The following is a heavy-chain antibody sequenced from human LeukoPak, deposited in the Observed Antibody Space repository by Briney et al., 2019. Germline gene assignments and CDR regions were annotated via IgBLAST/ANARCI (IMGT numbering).Heavy chain of an antibody. CDR2: IWYDGSNK. Sequence: GGSLRLSCAASGFTFSTSGMHWVRQAPGKGLEWVAVIWYDGSNKHYAESVKGRFSISRDNSKSTLYLQMNSLRAEDTAVYYCARQRNRIPGYSSPFDYWGQGTLVTVSS. D-gene: IGHD6-13*01. J-gene: IGHJ4*02. CDR3: ARQRNRIPGYSSPFDY. CDR1: GFTFSTSG. V-gene: IGHV3-33*01.